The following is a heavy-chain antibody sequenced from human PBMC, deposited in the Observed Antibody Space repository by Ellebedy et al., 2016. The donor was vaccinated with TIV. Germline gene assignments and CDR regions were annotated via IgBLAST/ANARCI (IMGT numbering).Heavy chain of an antibody. CDR3: TRDGPYGDENYFDY. J-gene: IGHJ4*02. CDR1: GFTFSGHA. V-gene: IGHV3-30*04. CDR2: ISLDGLNK. Sequence: GESLKISCAASGFTFSGHAMHWVRQAPGKGLEWVAVISLDGLNKFYADSVKGRFTISRDNSKDTLYLQMNSLRPEDTAPYYCTRDGPYGDENYFDYWGQGTLVTVSS. D-gene: IGHD4-17*01.